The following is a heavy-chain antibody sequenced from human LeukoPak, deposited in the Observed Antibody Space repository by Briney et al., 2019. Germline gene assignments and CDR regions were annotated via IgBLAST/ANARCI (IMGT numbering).Heavy chain of an antibody. D-gene: IGHD2-2*01. CDR3: ARIRMGHIVVVPASFAF. CDR2: IYYSGSS. V-gene: IGHV4-38-2*01. CDR1: GFSISSAYY. Sequence: SETLSLTCAVSGFSISSAYYWGWIRQPPGKALEWIGSIYYSGSSYYNSSLKSRVSISVDKSKNQLSLKLRSVTAADTAGYYCARIRMGHIVVVPASFAFWGQGTLVTVSS. J-gene: IGHJ4*02.